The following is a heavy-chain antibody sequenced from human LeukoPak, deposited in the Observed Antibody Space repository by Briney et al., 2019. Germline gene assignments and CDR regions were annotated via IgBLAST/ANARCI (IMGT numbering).Heavy chain of an antibody. J-gene: IGHJ2*01. CDR1: GDSISNYY. V-gene: IGHV4-4*07. CDR3: ARVSSSWYQDWYFDL. D-gene: IGHD6-13*01. CDR2: IYNSGST. Sequence: PSETLSLTCTVSGDSISNYYWSWIRQPAGKGLEWIGRIYNSGSTNYNPSLKSRVIMSVDTSKKQFSLKLSSVTAADTAVYYCARVSSSWYQDWYFDLWGRGTLVTVSS.